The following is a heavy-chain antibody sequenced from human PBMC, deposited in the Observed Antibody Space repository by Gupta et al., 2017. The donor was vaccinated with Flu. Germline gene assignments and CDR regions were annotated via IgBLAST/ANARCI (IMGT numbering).Heavy chain of an antibody. CDR2: ISSSSSYI. Sequence: EVQLVESGGGLVKPGGSLRLSCAASGFTFSSYSMNWVRQAPGKGLEWVSSISSSSSYIYYADSVKGRFTISRDNAKNSLYLQMNSLRAEDTAVYYCARDLRAADLNYYYYYGMDVWGQGTTVTVSS. V-gene: IGHV3-21*01. J-gene: IGHJ6*02. CDR1: GFTFSSYS. D-gene: IGHD6-13*01. CDR3: ARDLRAADLNYYYYYGMDV.